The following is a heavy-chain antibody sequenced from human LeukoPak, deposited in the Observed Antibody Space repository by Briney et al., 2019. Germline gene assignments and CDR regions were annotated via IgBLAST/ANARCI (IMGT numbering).Heavy chain of an antibody. CDR3: ARAWSLYGDLNHGAFDI. D-gene: IGHD4-17*01. V-gene: IGHV4-34*01. CDR1: GGSFSGYY. CDR2: INHSGST. Sequence: PSETLSLTCAVYGGSFSGYYWSWIRQPPGKGLEWIGEINHSGSTNYNPSLKSRVTISVDTSKNQFSLKLSSVTAADTAVYYCARAWSLYGDLNHGAFDIWGQGTMVTVSS. J-gene: IGHJ3*02.